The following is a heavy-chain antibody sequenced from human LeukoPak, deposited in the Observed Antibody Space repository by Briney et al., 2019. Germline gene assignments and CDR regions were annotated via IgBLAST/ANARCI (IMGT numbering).Heavy chain of an antibody. V-gene: IGHV1-18*01. D-gene: IGHD4-23*01. J-gene: IGHJ6*03. CDR1: GYTFTNYG. CDR2: ISAYNGNT. Sequence: ASVKVSCKASGYTFTNYGISWVRQAPGQGLEWMGWISAYNGNTNYAQKLQGRVTMTTDTSTSTAYMELRSLRSDDTAVYYCARVSHDYGGNPLYYYMDVWGKGTTVTVSS. CDR3: ARVSHDYGGNPLYYYMDV.